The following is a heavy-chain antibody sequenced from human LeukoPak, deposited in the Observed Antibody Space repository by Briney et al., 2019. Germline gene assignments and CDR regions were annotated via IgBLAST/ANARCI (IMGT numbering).Heavy chain of an antibody. CDR3: AKGQQTYYYDIYYYYGMDV. Sequence: SGGSLRLSCAASGFPFSNHGMHWVRQAPGKGLEWGADISYDGSNKYYADSVKGRFTICRDNEKKTMYLQMNSLRAEDTAVYYCAKGQQTYYYDIYYYYGMDVWGQGTTVTVSS. CDR1: GFPFSNHG. D-gene: IGHD3-22*01. J-gene: IGHJ6*02. CDR2: ISYDGSNK. V-gene: IGHV3-30*18.